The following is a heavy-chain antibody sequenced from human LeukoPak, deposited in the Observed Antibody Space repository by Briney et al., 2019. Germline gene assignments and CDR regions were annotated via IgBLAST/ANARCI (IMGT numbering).Heavy chain of an antibody. Sequence: PGGSLRLSCAASGFTFSSYAMSWVRQAPGKGLEWVSGVSGSGGSTHYADSVKDRFTISRDNSKNTLYLQMNSLRAEDTAVYYCAKETVVVVAATRDAFDIWGQGTMVTVSS. CDR1: GFTFSSYA. CDR3: AKETVVVVAATRDAFDI. CDR2: VSGSGGST. D-gene: IGHD2-15*01. J-gene: IGHJ3*02. V-gene: IGHV3-23*01.